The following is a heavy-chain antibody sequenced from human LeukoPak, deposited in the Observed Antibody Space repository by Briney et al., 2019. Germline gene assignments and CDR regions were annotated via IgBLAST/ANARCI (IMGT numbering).Heavy chain of an antibody. CDR3: ARDGTVNAFDI. CDR2: IYYSGNT. Sequence: SETLSLTCTVSGGSISDYYWSWIRQPPGKGLEWIGYIYYSGNTKYNPSLKSRVTISVDTSKNQFSLKLSSVTAADAAVYYCARDGTVNAFDIWGQGTMVTVSS. D-gene: IGHD4-17*01. CDR1: GGSISDYY. V-gene: IGHV4-59*12. J-gene: IGHJ3*02.